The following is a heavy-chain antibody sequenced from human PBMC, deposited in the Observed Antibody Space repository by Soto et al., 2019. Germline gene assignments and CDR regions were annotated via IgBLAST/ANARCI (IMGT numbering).Heavy chain of an antibody. J-gene: IGHJ4*02. CDR1: GFTFSSYW. V-gene: IGHV3-7*01. CDR3: ARDAGRRYHGGWAHFDY. Sequence: EVQLVESGGGLVQPGGSLRLSCAASGFTFSSYWMSWVRQAPGKGLEWVANIKQDGSEKYYVDSVKGRFTISRDNAKNSLYLQMNSLRAEDTAVYYCARDAGRRYHGGWAHFDYWGQGTLVTVSS. D-gene: IGHD3-16*01. CDR2: IKQDGSEK.